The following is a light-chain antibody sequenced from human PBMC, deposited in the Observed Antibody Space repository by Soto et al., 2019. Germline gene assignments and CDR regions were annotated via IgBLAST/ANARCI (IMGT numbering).Light chain of an antibody. J-gene: IGKJ5*01. Sequence: VMTQSPGTLSVSPGESATLSCRAGQGVTTNFAWYQQKSGQSPRLLIYDVSIRATGVPARFSGSGSGTDFTLTISRLEPEDFAVYYCQQGGNWPLTVGQGTRLEIK. CDR1: QGVTTN. V-gene: IGKV3-15*01. CDR2: DVS. CDR3: QQGGNWPLT.